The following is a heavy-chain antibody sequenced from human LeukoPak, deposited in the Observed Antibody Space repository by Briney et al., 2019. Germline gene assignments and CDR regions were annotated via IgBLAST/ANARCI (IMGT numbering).Heavy chain of an antibody. CDR2: ISSSGSTI. D-gene: IGHD5-24*01. J-gene: IGHJ6*03. V-gene: IGHV3-11*01. CDR3: AKNRRDGYNYGDYYYYMDV. CDR1: GFTFSDYY. Sequence: GGSLRLSCAASGFTFSDYYMSWIRQAPGKGLEWVSYISSSGSTIYYADSVKGRFTISRDNAKNSLYLQMNSLRAEDTAVYYCAKNRRDGYNYGDYYYYMDVWGKGTTVTVSS.